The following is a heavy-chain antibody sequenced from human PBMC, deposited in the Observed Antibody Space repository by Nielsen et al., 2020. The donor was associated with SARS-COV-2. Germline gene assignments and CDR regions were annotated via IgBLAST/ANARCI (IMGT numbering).Heavy chain of an antibody. J-gene: IGHJ4*02. CDR1: GISFSSYG. CDR3: ARGDPITTLTNLDS. V-gene: IGHV3-30*03. D-gene: IGHD3-10*01. CDR2: ISSDGSNY. Sequence: GESLKISCEASGISFSSYGVHWVRQAPGKGLEWVAVISSDGSNYYFGDSVKSRVTVSRDNSRNTVFLQMSSLRAEDTAVYYCARGDPITTLTNLDSWGQGTLVTVSS.